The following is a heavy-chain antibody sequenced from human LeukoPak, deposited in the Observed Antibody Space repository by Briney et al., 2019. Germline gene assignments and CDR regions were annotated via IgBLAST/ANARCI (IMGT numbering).Heavy chain of an antibody. Sequence: PSDTLSLTCTVSGGSISGYYWSWIRQPPGKGLEWIGYIYYSGSTKYNPSLKSRVTISVDTSKKQFSLKLSSVTAADTAVYYCARRRGDFWSDYYAFDYWGQGTLVTISS. J-gene: IGHJ4*02. CDR1: GGSISGYY. V-gene: IGHV4-59*08. CDR2: IYYSGST. D-gene: IGHD3-3*01. CDR3: ARRRGDFWSDYYAFDY.